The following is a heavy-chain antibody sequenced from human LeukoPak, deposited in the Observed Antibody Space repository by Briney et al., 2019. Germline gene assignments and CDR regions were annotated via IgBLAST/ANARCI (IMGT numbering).Heavy chain of an antibody. CDR1: GGSMSDFY. V-gene: IGHV4-4*07. CDR2: ISASGTT. Sequence: SETLSLTCTVSGGSMSDFYWSWIRQPAGKGLEWIGRISASGTTDYNPSLKRRLTMSVDTSKNQVSLRLSSVTAADTAMYYCTKGSSYNWNLFDHWGQGALVTVPS. CDR3: TKGSSYNWNLFDH. D-gene: IGHD1-20*01. J-gene: IGHJ4*02.